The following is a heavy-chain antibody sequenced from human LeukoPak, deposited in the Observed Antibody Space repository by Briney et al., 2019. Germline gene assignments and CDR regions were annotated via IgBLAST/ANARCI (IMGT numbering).Heavy chain of an antibody. J-gene: IGHJ4*02. CDR3: AKDAAGPEY. V-gene: IGHV3-23*01. CDR2: ISASGSGT. D-gene: IGHD6-13*01. Sequence: GGSLRLSCAASGLAFSTYSVSWVRQAPGKGLYWVSGISASGSGTYYADSVKGRFTISRDNSKNTLYLQVNSLRAEDTAVYYCAKDAAGPEYWGQGTLVTVSS. CDR1: GLAFSTYS.